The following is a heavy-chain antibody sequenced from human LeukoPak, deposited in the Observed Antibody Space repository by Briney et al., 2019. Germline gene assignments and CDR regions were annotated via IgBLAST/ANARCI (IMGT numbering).Heavy chain of an antibody. Sequence: PGGSLRLSCAASGFTFSSYGMHWVRQAPGKGLEWVSAISGSGGSTYYADSVKGRFTISGDNSKNTLYLQMNSLRAEDTAVYYCANWGQLDYWGQGTLVTVSS. V-gene: IGHV3-23*01. D-gene: IGHD3-16*01. J-gene: IGHJ4*02. CDR3: ANWGQLDY. CDR1: GFTFSSYG. CDR2: ISGSGGST.